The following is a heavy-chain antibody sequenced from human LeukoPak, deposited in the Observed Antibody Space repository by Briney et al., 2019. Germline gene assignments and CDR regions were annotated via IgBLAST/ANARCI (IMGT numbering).Heavy chain of an antibody. CDR2: IYYSGST. V-gene: IGHV4-61*08. CDR3: AREQGYDFWSGYSGYFQH. J-gene: IGHJ1*01. Sequence: SETLSLTCAVSGGSISSGGYSWSWIRQPPGKGLEWIGYIYYSGSTNYNPSLKSRVTISVDTSKNQFSLKLSSVTAADTAVYYCAREQGYDFWSGYSGYFQHWGQGTLVTVSS. CDR1: GGSISSGGYS. D-gene: IGHD3-3*01.